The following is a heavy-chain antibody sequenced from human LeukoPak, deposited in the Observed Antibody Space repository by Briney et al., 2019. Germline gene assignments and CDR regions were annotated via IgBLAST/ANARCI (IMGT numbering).Heavy chain of an antibody. V-gene: IGHV3-7*01. CDR2: INQDGSEK. J-gene: IGHJ4*02. CDR3: ASGLY. CDR1: GFTFRSSW. Sequence: GGSPRLSCAASGFTFRSSWMNWFRQSSGKGLEWVANINQDGSEKYYVDSVKGRFTISRDNAKNSLYLQINSLRAEDTAVYYCASGLYWGQGTLVTVSS.